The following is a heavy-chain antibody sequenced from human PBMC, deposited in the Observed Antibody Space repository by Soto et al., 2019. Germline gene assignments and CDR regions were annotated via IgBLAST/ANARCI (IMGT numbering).Heavy chain of an antibody. CDR2: ISAYNGNT. Sequence: VKVSCKASGYTFTSYGISWVRQAPGQGLEWMGWISAYNGNTNYAQKLQGRVTMTTDTSTSTAYMELRSLRSDDTAVYYCARDTDYGSLYYYYYYMDVWGKGTTVTVSS. D-gene: IGHD3-10*01. CDR3: ARDTDYGSLYYYYYYMDV. V-gene: IGHV1-18*01. J-gene: IGHJ6*03. CDR1: GYTFTSYG.